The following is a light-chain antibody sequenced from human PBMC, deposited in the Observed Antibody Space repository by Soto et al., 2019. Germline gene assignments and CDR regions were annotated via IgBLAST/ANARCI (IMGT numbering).Light chain of an antibody. CDR3: MQALQIRVE. Sequence: DSVMTQFPLSLSVTPGEPASISCRSSQSLLHSNGYNYLDWYVQKPGQSPQLLIYLGSNRASGVPDRFSGSGSGTYFTLKISRVEAEDVGVYYCMQALQIRVEFGQGNKVEIK. CDR2: LGS. CDR1: QSLLHSNGYNY. V-gene: IGKV2-28*01. J-gene: IGKJ1*01.